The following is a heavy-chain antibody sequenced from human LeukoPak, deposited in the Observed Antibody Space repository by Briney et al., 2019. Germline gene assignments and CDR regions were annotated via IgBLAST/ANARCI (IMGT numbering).Heavy chain of an antibody. J-gene: IGHJ4*02. CDR2: IKQDGNEK. Sequence: GGALRLSCVASVFTFTKYWMSCVRQAPGKGLEWVANIKQDGNEKYYVDSVKGRFTISRDNAKNSLYLQLNSLRAEDTAVYYCARDKLTGDSYFDSWGQGTLVTVSS. D-gene: IGHD7-27*01. CDR1: VFTFTKYW. V-gene: IGHV3-7*05. CDR3: ARDKLTGDSYFDS.